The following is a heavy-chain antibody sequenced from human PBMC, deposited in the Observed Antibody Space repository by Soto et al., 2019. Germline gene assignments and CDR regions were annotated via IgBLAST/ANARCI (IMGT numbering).Heavy chain of an antibody. CDR1: GYSFTSYW. CDR3: ARLKSSSSSVVDY. D-gene: IGHD6-6*01. J-gene: IGHJ4*02. V-gene: IGHV5-51*01. CDR2: IYPGDSDT. Sequence: PGESHKISSRGAGYSFTSYWIGWVRQMPGKGLEWMGIIYPGDSDTRYSPSFQGQVTISADKSISTAYLQWSSLKASDTAMYYCARLKSSSSSVVDYWGQGTLVTVSS.